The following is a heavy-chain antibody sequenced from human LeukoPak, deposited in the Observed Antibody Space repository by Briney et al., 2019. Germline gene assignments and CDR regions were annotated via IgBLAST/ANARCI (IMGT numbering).Heavy chain of an antibody. CDR3: VKAGANEFYKAFFDS. Sequence: GGSLRLPCVPSGLSFSIYVVNWSRQPQERGRGCDSGMFHMVGRSYYADSVGGRFTISRDNSNNTLYLKINSVRVDDTHIYYCVKAGANEFYKAFFDSWGQGTLVTVSS. CDR2: MFHMVGRS. J-gene: IGHJ5*01. CDR1: GLSFSIYV. D-gene: IGHD3-10*01. V-gene: IGHV3-23*01.